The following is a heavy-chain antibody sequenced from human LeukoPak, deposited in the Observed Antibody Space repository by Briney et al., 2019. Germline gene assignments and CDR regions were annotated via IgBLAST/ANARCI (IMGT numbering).Heavy chain of an antibody. CDR3: VSVGSSGWYLGSP. CDR1: GGSITSGSYY. D-gene: IGHD6-19*01. Sequence: PSETLSLTCTVSGGSITSGSYYWGWIRQPPGKGLGWIGSIYYSGSTYYNPSFKGRDTISVDTSKNQFSLKLSSVTAADTAVYYCVSVGSSGWYLGSPWGQGTLVTVSS. V-gene: IGHV4-39*01. J-gene: IGHJ5*02. CDR2: IYYSGST.